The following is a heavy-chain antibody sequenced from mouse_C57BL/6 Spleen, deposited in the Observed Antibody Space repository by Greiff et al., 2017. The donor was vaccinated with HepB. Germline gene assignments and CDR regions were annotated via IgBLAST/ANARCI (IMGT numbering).Heavy chain of an antibody. J-gene: IGHJ3*01. CDR1: GFNIKDYY. CDR2: IDPEDGDT. Sequence: EVQLQQSGAELVRPGASVKLSCTASGFNIKDYYMHWVKQRPEQGLEWIGRIDPEDGDTEYAPKFQGKATMTADTSSNTAYLQLSSLTSEDTAVYYCTSHYYGSIYFWFAYWGQGTLVTVSA. D-gene: IGHD1-1*01. V-gene: IGHV14-1*01. CDR3: TSHYYGSIYFWFAY.